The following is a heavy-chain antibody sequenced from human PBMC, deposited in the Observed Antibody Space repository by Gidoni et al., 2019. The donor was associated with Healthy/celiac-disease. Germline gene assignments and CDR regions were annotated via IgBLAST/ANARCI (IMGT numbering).Heavy chain of an antibody. CDR2: IKSKTDGGTT. D-gene: IGHD1-1*01. J-gene: IGHJ4*02. V-gene: IGHV3-15*01. CDR3: TTHTTRLRRLPDDY. Sequence: EVQLVESGGGLVKPGGSLRLSCAASGFTFSNAWMSWVRQAPGKGLVWVGRIKSKTDGGTTDYAAPVKGRFTISRDDSKNTLYLQMNSLKTEDTAVYYCTTHTTRLRRLPDDYWGRGTLVTVSS. CDR1: GFTFSNAW.